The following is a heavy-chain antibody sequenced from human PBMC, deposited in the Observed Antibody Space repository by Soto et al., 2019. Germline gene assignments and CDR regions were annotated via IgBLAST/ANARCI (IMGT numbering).Heavy chain of an antibody. CDR3: ARRYSSAFDI. V-gene: IGHV4-61*08. CDR1: GDSLSSRGYY. Sequence: SETLSLTCTVSGDSLSSRGYYWTWIRQHPGKGLEWIGYIYYSGSTNYNPSLKSRVTISVDTSKNQFSLKLSSVTAADTAVYYCARRYSSAFDIWGQGTMVTVSS. CDR2: IYYSGST. D-gene: IGHD6-13*01. J-gene: IGHJ3*02.